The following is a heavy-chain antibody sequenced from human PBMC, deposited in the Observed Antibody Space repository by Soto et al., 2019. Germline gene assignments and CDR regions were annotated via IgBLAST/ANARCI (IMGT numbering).Heavy chain of an antibody. V-gene: IGHV1-69*13. J-gene: IGHJ6*02. CDR3: ASTDQQLASYDYSYCGMDV. Sequence: SVKVSCKASGGTFSSYAISWVRQAPGQGLEWMGGIIPIFGTANYAQKFQGRVTITADESTSTAYMELSSLRSEDTAVYYCASTDQQLASYDYSYCGMDVWGQGTTVTVSS. CDR2: IIPIFGTA. D-gene: IGHD6-13*01. CDR1: GGTFSSYA.